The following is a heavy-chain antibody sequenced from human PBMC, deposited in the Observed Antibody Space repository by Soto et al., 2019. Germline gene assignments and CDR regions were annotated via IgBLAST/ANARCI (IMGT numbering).Heavy chain of an antibody. D-gene: IGHD6-19*01. CDR3: AYSTGMNRHDV. CDR2: IFHSGDT. V-gene: IGHV4-4*02. CDR1: GDSISNSRW. J-gene: IGHJ3*01. Sequence: QVQLQESGPGLVKPSWTLSLNCAVSGDSISNSRWWTWVRQPPGKGLEWIGDIFHSGDTNYNPSLKRRVFISVDKSQNQFSLKVRSVTAADTAVYYFAYSTGMNRHDVWGQGTLVTVSS.